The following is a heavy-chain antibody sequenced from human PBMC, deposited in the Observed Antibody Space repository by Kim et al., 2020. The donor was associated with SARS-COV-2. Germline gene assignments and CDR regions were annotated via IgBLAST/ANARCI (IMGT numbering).Heavy chain of an antibody. CDR3: ARDRILAAAGRRLYYGMDV. D-gene: IGHD6-13*01. Sequence: RFTISRDNAKNSLYLQMNSLRAEDTAVYYCARDRILAAAGRRLYYGMDVWGQGTTVTVSS. J-gene: IGHJ6*02. V-gene: IGHV3-11*06.